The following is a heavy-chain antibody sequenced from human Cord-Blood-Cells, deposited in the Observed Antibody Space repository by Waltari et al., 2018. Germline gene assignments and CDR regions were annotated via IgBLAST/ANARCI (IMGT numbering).Heavy chain of an antibody. CDR2: ISWNDDT. D-gene: IGHD5-18*01. CDR3: AHRRESSGWLPLDACAI. CDR1: GFSLSTSGVG. Sequence: ITLKESAPPLVKPTQTLTLTCTSSGFSLSTSGVGVGWIRQPPGKALEWLALISWNDDTRSSPTLKSRLAITKETTKNQVVRTMTDMDPVDTATYYGAHRRESSGWLPLDACAIWGQGTMVTVSS. J-gene: IGHJ3*02. V-gene: IGHV2-5*01.